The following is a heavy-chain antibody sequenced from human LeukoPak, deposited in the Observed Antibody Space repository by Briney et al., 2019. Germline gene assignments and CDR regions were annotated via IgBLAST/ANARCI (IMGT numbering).Heavy chain of an antibody. V-gene: IGHV3-23*01. J-gene: IGHJ5*01. CDR1: GFAFSVYA. CDR3: AKPISGGLAVTADWFHP. CDR2: INANSGTR. D-gene: IGHD6-19*01. Sequence: PGGSLRLSCAASGFAFSVYAMSWLRQPPGKGLDLVSTINANSGTRSYAASVRGRFTISRDNSKNTLYLQLNTLRADDTATYYCAKPISGGLAVTADWFHPWGQGTLVVVSS.